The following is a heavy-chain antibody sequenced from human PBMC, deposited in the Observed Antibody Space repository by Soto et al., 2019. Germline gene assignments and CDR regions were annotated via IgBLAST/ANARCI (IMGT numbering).Heavy chain of an antibody. V-gene: IGHV2-5*02. CDR1: GFSLSTTAVG. CDR2: IYWDDDK. Sequence: QINLKESGRTLVKPTQTLTLTCTFSGFSLSTTAVGVGWIRQPPGKALEWLALIYWDDDKLYNPSLKTRLTITKDTSKNQVVLTMTNMDPVDTATYSCAHRPSYYDILTFFDYWGQGTLVTVSS. J-gene: IGHJ4*02. D-gene: IGHD3-9*01. CDR3: AHRPSYYDILTFFDY.